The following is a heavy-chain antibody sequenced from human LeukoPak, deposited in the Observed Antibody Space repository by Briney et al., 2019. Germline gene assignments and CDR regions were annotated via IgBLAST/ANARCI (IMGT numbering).Heavy chain of an antibody. CDR2: ISYDGSNK. V-gene: IGHV3-30*04. J-gene: IGHJ6*03. CDR3: AKNGDRGAYCTGGTCYPYFYYYMDV. D-gene: IGHD2-15*01. Sequence: GGSLRLSCAASGFTFSSYAMHWVRQAPGKGLEWVALISYDGSNKYHADSVKGRFTISRDNSKNTLYLQMNSLRAEDTAIYYCAKNGDRGAYCTGGTCYPYFYYYMDVWGKGTTVTI. CDR1: GFTFSSYA.